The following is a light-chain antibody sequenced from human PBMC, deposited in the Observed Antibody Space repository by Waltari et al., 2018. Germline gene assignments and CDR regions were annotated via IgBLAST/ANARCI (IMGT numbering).Light chain of an antibody. Sequence: QSALTQPASVSGSLGQSITMSCTGTSNYIAISHYVPRYQQHPGKAPNILIYDVSNRPSGVSNRFAGSKSGNTASLTISGLQSEDEADYYCTSFSSDSTPLVFGTGTRVTV. CDR1: SNYIAISHY. J-gene: IGLJ1*01. V-gene: IGLV2-14*03. CDR2: DVS. CDR3: TSFSSDSTPLV.